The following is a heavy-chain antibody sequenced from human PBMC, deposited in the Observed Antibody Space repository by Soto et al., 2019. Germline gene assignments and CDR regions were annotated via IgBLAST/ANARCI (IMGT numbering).Heavy chain of an antibody. V-gene: IGHV4-34*01. Sequence: SEALSLTCAVYGGSFSGYYWSWIRQPPGKGLEWIGEINHSGSTNYNPSLKSRVTISVDTSKNQFSLKLSSVTAADTAVYYCARGPTVLLWFGELTFDPWGQGTLVTVSS. D-gene: IGHD3-10*01. J-gene: IGHJ5*02. CDR3: ARGPTVLLWFGELTFDP. CDR1: GGSFSGYY. CDR2: INHSGST.